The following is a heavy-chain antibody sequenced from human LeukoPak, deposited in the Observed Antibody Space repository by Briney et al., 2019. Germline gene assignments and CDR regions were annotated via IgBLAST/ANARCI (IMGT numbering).Heavy chain of an antibody. CDR2: ISGSGGST. J-gene: IGHJ4*02. CDR1: RFTFSSYA. V-gene: IGHV3-23*01. CDR3: AKAGGIVAMIALGHY. Sequence: GGSLRLSCAASRFTFSSYAMSWVRQAPGKGLEWVSAISGSGGSTYYADSVKGRFTISRDNSKNTLYLQMNSLRAEDTAVYYCAKAGGIVAMIALGHYWGQGTLVTVSS. D-gene: IGHD5-12*01.